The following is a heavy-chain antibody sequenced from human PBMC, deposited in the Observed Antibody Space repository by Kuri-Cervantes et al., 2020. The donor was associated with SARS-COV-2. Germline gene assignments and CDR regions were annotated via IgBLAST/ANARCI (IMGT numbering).Heavy chain of an antibody. J-gene: IGHJ3*02. CDR1: GFTFSSYA. CDR3: ANLQWLLIDDAFDI. V-gene: IGHV3-23*01. Sequence: GEPLKISCAASGFTFSSYAMSWVRQAPGKGLEWVSAISGSGGSTYYADSVKGRFTISRDNSKNTLYLQMNSLRAEDTAVYYCANLQWLLIDDAFDIWGQGTMVTVSS. D-gene: IGHD3-22*01. CDR2: ISGSGGST.